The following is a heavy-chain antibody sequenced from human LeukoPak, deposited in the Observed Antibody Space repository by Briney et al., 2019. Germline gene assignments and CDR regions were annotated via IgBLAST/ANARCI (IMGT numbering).Heavy chain of an antibody. V-gene: IGHV4-30-2*01. CDR1: GGSISSGGYS. J-gene: IGHJ4*02. D-gene: IGHD5-12*01. CDR2: IYHSGST. CDR3: ARGGGYSGYDTETFDY. Sequence: SETLSFTCAVSGGSISSGGYSWSWIRQPPGKGLEWIGYIYHSGSTYYNPSLKSRVTISVDRSKNQFSLKLSSVTAADTAVYYCARGGGYSGYDTETFDYWGQGTLVTVSS.